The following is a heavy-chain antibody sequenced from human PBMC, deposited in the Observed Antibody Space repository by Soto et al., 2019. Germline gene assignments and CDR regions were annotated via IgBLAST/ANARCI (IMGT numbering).Heavy chain of an antibody. J-gene: IGHJ4*02. V-gene: IGHV1-18*01. Sequence: QVQLVQSGAEVKKPGASVKVSCKASGYTFTSYGISWVRQAPGQGLEWMGWISAYNGNTNYAQKLQGRVTMTTHTSTSTAYMELRSLRSDDTAVYYCARATTYYDFWSGYPTGGYDYWGQGTLVTVSS. CDR3: ARATTYYDFWSGYPTGGYDY. D-gene: IGHD3-3*01. CDR2: ISAYNGNT. CDR1: GYTFTSYG.